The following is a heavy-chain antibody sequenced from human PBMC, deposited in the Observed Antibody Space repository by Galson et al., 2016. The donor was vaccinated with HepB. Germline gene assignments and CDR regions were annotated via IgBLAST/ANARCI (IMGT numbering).Heavy chain of an antibody. J-gene: IGHJ4*02. CDR3: VREAPWSYLFKY. CDR1: GFTFSSYW. D-gene: IGHD1-26*01. Sequence: SLRLSCAASGFTFSSYWMHWVRQAPGKGLVWVSRIESDESSTSYADPVKGRFTISRDNAKNTLYLQMFSLRAEDTGVYYCVREAPWSYLFKYWGQGTLVTVSS. CDR2: IESDESST. V-gene: IGHV3-74*01.